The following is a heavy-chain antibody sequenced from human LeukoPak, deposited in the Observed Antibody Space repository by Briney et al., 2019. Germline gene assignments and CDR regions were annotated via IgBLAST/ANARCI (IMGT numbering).Heavy chain of an antibody. J-gene: IGHJ4*02. Sequence: LETLSLTSTASGGSISSYYWSWIRQPPGKRLECSGYIYYSGSTNYNPSLKSRVTISVDTSKNQFSLKLNSVTAADTAVYYCARVSGYDWESFYDYWGQGTLVTVSS. CDR2: IYYSGST. D-gene: IGHD5-12*01. V-gene: IGHV4-59*01. CDR3: ARVSGYDWESFYDY. CDR1: GGSISSYY.